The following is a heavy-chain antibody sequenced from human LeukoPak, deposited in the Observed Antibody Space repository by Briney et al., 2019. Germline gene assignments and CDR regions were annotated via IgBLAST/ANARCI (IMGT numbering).Heavy chain of an antibody. CDR1: GFTFSDYA. J-gene: IGHJ4*02. CDR2: ISYDGNDK. V-gene: IGHV3-30-3*01. Sequence: GGSLRLSCAASGFTFSDYAMHWVRQAPGKGLEWVAIISYDGNDKYYTDSVKGRFTISRDKSKNTLYLQMNSLRAEDTAVYYCARDRDTAMGLWGQGTLVTVSS. D-gene: IGHD5-18*01. CDR3: ARDRDTAMGL.